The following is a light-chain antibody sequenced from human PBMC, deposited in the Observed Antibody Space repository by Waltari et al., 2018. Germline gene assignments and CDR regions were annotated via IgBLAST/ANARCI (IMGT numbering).Light chain of an antibody. CDR2: GAS. CDR1: QDIYNS. Sequence: DIQMTQSPSSLSASVGDRVTITCQANQDIYNSLNWYQQKPGKAPNLLIYGASKLEPGVPSSCSGSCSGTHFSFTSSRLQPDDFATYYCQQYDTPLTFGGGTKVAIK. V-gene: IGKV1-33*01. J-gene: IGKJ4*01. CDR3: QQYDTPLT.